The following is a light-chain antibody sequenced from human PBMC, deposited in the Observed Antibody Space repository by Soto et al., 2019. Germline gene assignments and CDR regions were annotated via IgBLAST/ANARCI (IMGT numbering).Light chain of an antibody. V-gene: IGLV1-51*01. Sequence: QSALTQPPSVSAAPGQKVTISCSRSGSNIGNNYVSCYQQLPGTAPKLLIYDNNKRPSGIPDRFSGSKSGASATLGITGFQTGDEADYYCGSWDSSLSAYVFGTGTKVTVL. CDR1: GSNIGNNY. CDR2: DNN. J-gene: IGLJ1*01. CDR3: GSWDSSLSAYV.